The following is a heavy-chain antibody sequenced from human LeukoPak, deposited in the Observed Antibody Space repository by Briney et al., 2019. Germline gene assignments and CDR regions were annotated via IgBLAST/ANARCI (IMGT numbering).Heavy chain of an antibody. V-gene: IGHV1-18*01. D-gene: IGHD5-18*01. CDR2: ISAYNGNT. CDR3: AREPNYVDTATRGLFDY. CDR1: GYTFTSYG. J-gene: IGHJ4*02. Sequence: ASVKVSCKASGYTFTSYGISWVRQAPGQGLEWMGWISAYNGNTNYAQKLQGRVTMTTDTSTSTAYMELRSLRSDDTAVYYCAREPNYVDTATRGLFDYWGQGTLVTVSP.